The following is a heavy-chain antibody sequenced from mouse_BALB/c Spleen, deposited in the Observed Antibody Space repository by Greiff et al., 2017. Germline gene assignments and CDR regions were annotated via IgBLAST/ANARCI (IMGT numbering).Heavy chain of an antibody. V-gene: IGHV5-6-5*01. CDR3: ARGATAYYAMDY. D-gene: IGHD1-2*01. Sequence: EVKLQESGGGLVQPGGSLKLSCAASGFTFSSYAMSWVRQTPEKRLEWVASISSGGSTYYPDSVKGRFTISRDNARNILYLQMSSLRSEDTAMYYCARGATAYYAMDYWGQGTSVTVSS. CDR1: GFTFSSYA. J-gene: IGHJ4*01. CDR2: ISSGGST.